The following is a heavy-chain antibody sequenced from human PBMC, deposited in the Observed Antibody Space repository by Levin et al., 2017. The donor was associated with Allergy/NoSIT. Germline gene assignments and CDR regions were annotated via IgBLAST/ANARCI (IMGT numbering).Heavy chain of an antibody. J-gene: IGHJ5*02. CDR2: TYYRSKWYN. D-gene: IGHD2-15*01. Sequence: SETLSLTCAISGASVSSNSAAWNWIRQSPSRGLEWLGRTYYRSKWYNDYSVSVKSRITINPDTSKNQFSLQLNSVTPEDTAVYYCARDSRYCSGGICYSGWFDPWGQGTLVTVSS. V-gene: IGHV6-1*01. CDR1: GASVSSNSAA. CDR3: ARDSRYCSGGICYSGWFDP.